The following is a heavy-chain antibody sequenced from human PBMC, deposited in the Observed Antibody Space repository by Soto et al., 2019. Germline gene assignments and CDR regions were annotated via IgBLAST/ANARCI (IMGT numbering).Heavy chain of an antibody. D-gene: IGHD3-16*02. CDR1: GFIFEDYD. V-gene: IGHV3-9*01. CDR3: VKKSCIHSRCYTGWFFHL. J-gene: IGHJ2*01. CDR2: ISWNSGDK. Sequence: EVQLVQSGGGLAHPGGSLRLSCEASGFIFEDYDMHWVRQPPGKGLQWVSGISWNSGDKDYGDSVKGRFTISRDNAKNNLDLQMSSLRVEDTATYYCVKKSCIHSRCYTGWFFHLWGRGTLVTVSS.